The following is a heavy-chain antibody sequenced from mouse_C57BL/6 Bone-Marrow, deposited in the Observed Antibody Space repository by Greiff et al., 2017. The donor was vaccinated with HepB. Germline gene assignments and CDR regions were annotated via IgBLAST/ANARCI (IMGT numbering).Heavy chain of an antibody. CDR3: ARRGYYFARGGYFDV. J-gene: IGHJ1*03. D-gene: IGHD1-1*01. Sequence: QVQLQQPGAELVKPGASVKMSCKASGYTFTSYWITWVKQRPGQGLEWIGDIYPGSGSTNYNEKFKSKATLTVDTSSSTAYMQLSSLTSEDSAVYYCARRGYYFARGGYFDVWGTGATVTVSS. V-gene: IGHV1-55*01. CDR1: GYTFTSYW. CDR2: IYPGSGST.